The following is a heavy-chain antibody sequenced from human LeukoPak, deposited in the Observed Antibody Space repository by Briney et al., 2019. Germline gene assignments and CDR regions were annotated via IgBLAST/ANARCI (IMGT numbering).Heavy chain of an antibody. Sequence: SETLSLTCTVSGGSISSGDYYWSWIRQPPGKGLEWIAYMYYSGSTYYNPSLKSRVTISVDTSKNQFSLRLSSVTAADTAVYYCARHPSTYYYDSSGYKRYYYYGMDVWGQGTTVTVSS. V-gene: IGHV4-30-4*01. CDR3: ARHPSTYYYDSSGYKRYYYYGMDV. J-gene: IGHJ6*02. D-gene: IGHD3-22*01. CDR2: MYYSGST. CDR1: GGSISSGDYY.